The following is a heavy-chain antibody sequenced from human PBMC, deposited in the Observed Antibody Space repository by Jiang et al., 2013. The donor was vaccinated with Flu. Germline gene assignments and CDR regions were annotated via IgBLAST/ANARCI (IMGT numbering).Heavy chain of an antibody. V-gene: IGHV4-59*08. J-gene: IGHJ2*01. CDR2: AFTWEH. CDR3: ARLKTGTISRRYFDL. CDR1: GGSISGFY. D-gene: IGHD1-7*01. Sequence: LVKPSETLSLTCTVSGGSISGFYWSWIRQPPGKRLEWIGYAFTWEHQLQPLPQESSHHIPGQAKNLFSLNLTSVTATDAAVYYCARLKTGTISRRYFDLWGRGTLVSVSS.